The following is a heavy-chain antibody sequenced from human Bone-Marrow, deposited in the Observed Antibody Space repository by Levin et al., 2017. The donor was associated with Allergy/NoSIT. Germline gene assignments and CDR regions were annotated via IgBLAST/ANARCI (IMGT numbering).Heavy chain of an antibody. V-gene: IGHV3-11*03. CDR3: ARRYSSTYYYYMDG. D-gene: IGHD6-13*01. CDR1: GFTFSDYY. CDR2: ISSSSSYT. Sequence: GGSLRLSCAASGFTFSDYYMSWIRQAPGKGLEWVSYISSSSSYTNYADSVKGRFTISRDNAKNSLYLQMNSLRAEDTAVYYCARRYSSTYYYYMDGWGKGTTVTVSS. J-gene: IGHJ6*03.